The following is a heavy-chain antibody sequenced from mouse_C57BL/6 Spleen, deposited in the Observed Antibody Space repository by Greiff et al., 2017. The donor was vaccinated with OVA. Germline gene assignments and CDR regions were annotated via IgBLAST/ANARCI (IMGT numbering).Heavy chain of an antibody. CDR2: IDPEDGDT. CDR1: GFNIKDYY. Sequence: DVQLQESGAELVRPGASVKLSCTASGFNIKDYYMHWVKQRPEQGLEWIGRIDPEDGDTEYAPKFQGKATMTADTSSNTAYLQLSSLTSEDTAVYYCTTTTTVVAHWYFDVWGTGTTVTVSS. CDR3: TTTTTVVAHWYFDV. V-gene: IGHV14-1*01. J-gene: IGHJ1*03. D-gene: IGHD1-1*01.